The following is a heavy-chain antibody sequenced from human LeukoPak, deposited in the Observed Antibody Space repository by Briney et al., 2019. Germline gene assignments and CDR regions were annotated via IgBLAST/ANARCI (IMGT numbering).Heavy chain of an antibody. D-gene: IGHD4-23*01. CDR3: ARGGKATVVTM. J-gene: IGHJ4*02. CDR2: IYSSGST. CDR1: GGSINSYY. Sequence: PSETLSLTCTVSGGSINSYYWSWIRQPAGKGLEWIGRIYSSGSTNYNPSLKSRVSMSVDTSKNQFPLKLTSVTAADTAVYYCARGGKATVVTMWGRGILVTVSS. V-gene: IGHV4-4*07.